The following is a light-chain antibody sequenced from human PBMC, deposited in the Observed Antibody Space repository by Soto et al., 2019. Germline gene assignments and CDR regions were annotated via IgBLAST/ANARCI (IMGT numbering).Light chain of an antibody. CDR3: QQYDSWPPSYT. Sequence: IVMTPSPATLSVSLGDRATLSCRASQSVSTYLAWYQQKPGQAPRLLIYGASTRATGIPARFSGSGSETDFTLTISSLQSEDFAVYYCQQYDSWPPSYTFGQGTKLEIK. V-gene: IGKV3-15*01. CDR2: GAS. J-gene: IGKJ2*01. CDR1: QSVSTY.